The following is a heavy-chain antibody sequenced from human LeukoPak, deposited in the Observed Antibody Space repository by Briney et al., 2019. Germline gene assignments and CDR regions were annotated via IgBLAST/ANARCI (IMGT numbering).Heavy chain of an antibody. D-gene: IGHD4-17*01. CDR1: GGSFSGYY. V-gene: IGHV4-34*01. Sequence: SETLSLTCAVYGGSFSGYYWSWIRQPPGKGLEWIGEINHSGSTNYNPSLKSRVTISVDTSKNQFSLKLSSVTAADTAVYYCARDRAYGDYWPFDYWGQVTLVTVSS. CDR2: INHSGST. CDR3: ARDRAYGDYWPFDY. J-gene: IGHJ4*02.